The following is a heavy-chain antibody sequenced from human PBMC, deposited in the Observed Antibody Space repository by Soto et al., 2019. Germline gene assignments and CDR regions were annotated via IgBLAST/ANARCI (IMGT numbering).Heavy chain of an antibody. CDR2: IQRDGSEK. Sequence: PGGSLRLSCAASGFTFSYYCMSWVRQAPGKGLEWVANIQRDGSEKYYVDSVKGRFTISRDNAKNSLYLQMNSLRAEDTAVYYCAREDRPYSYTTYYYYGMDVWGQGTTVTVSS. CDR1: GFTFSYYC. CDR3: AREDRPYSYTTYYYYGMDV. D-gene: IGHD2-15*01. V-gene: IGHV3-7*01. J-gene: IGHJ6*02.